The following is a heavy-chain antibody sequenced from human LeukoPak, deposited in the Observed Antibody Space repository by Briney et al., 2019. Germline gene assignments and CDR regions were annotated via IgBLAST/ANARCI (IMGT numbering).Heavy chain of an antibody. J-gene: IGHJ4*02. Sequence: SETLSLTCTVSGGSISSYYWSWIRQPPGKGLEWIGYIYYSGSTNYNPSLKSRVTISVDTSKNQFSLKLSSVTAADTAVYYCARGLGYFDYWGQGTLVTVPS. CDR3: ARGLGYFDY. V-gene: IGHV4-59*01. CDR2: IYYSGST. D-gene: IGHD3-22*01. CDR1: GGSISSYY.